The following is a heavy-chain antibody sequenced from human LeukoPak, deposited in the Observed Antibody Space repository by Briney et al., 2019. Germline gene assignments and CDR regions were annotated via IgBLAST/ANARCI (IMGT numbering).Heavy chain of an antibody. Sequence: GGSPRLSCAVSGFGFRNFYMSWIRQAPGKGLEWISYISSSSSTIYYADSVKGRFTISRDNAKDSLYLQMSSLRAEDTGMYYCAALSGRTPGAAYDIWGQGTMVTVSS. CDR2: ISSSSSTI. J-gene: IGHJ3*02. CDR1: GFGFRNFY. CDR3: AALSGRTPGAAYDI. V-gene: IGHV3-11*01. D-gene: IGHD1-26*01.